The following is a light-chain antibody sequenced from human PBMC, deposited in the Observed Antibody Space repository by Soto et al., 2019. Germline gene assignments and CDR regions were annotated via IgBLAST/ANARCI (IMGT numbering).Light chain of an antibody. CDR3: AAWVSSLIAHLL. Sequence: QSVLTQPPSVSGTPGQRVTISCSGGSSNIGINSVNWYQQVPGTAPTLPIYGNNQRPSGVPDRFSGSKSGTSASLAISALQSEDEADYYCAAWVSSLIAHLLFGGGTKLTVL. V-gene: IGLV1-44*01. J-gene: IGLJ2*01. CDR1: SSNIGINS. CDR2: GNN.